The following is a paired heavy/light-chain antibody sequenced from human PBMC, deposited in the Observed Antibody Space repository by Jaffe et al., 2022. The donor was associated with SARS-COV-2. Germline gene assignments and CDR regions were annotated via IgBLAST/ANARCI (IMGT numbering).Light chain of an antibody. V-gene: IGKV1D-12*01. CDR3: QQGDSFPLT. CDR1: QGFSNK. Sequence: DIQMTQFPSSVSASVGDRVTITCRASQGFSNKLAWYQHKPGKAPKLLIYAASRLQTGVPSRFSGSGSGIYFTLTIGSLQPEDFATYYCQQGDSFPLTFGGGTRVEIK. J-gene: IGKJ4*01. CDR2: AAS.
Heavy chain of an antibody. CDR3: ARPNSPISGTRWFDS. D-gene: IGHD6-13*01. Sequence: EVQLLESGGGLRQAGGSLTLSCEVSGFTFRDYAMSWVRQAPGKRLEWVSAVGSDGLSFHYADSVKGRFIISKDNSNNILYLQMNDLRVEDTALYYCARPNSPISGTRWFDSWGQGALVAVSS. CDR1: GFTFRDYA. CDR2: VGSDGLSF. V-gene: IGHV3-23*01. J-gene: IGHJ5*01.